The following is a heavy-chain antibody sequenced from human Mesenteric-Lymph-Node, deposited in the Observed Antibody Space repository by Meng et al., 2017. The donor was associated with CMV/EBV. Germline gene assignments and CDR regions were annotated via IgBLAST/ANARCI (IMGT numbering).Heavy chain of an antibody. Sequence: GGSLRLSCVGSGFTLSTYGMSWVRQAPGKGLEWVSGISSSGGVTYYADSVKGRFTISRDNAKNSLYLQMNSLRAEDTAVYYCAREKGYCTTTTCANWGQGTLVTVSS. D-gene: IGHD2-8*01. CDR3: AREKGYCTTTTCAN. CDR1: GFTLSTYG. V-gene: IGHV3-23*01. CDR2: ISSSGGVT. J-gene: IGHJ4*02.